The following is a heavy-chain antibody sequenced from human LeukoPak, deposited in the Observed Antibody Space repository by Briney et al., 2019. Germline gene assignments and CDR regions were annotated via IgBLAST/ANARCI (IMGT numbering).Heavy chain of an antibody. D-gene: IGHD3-10*01. Sequence: PSETLSLTRTVSGGSISSGDYYWSWIRQPPGKGLEWIGYIYYSGSTYYNPSLKSRVTISVDTSKNQFSLKLSSVTAADTAVYYCAREIYYGSGIDYWGQGALVTVSS. CDR1: GGSISSGDYY. J-gene: IGHJ4*02. CDR2: IYYSGST. V-gene: IGHV4-30-4*01. CDR3: AREIYYGSGIDY.